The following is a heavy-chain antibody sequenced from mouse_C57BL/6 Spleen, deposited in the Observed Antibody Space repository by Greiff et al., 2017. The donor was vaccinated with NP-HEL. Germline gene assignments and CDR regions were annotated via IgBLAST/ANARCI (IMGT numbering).Heavy chain of an antibody. CDR2: IYPGSGST. J-gene: IGHJ1*03. Sequence: VQLQQSGAELVKPGASVKMSCKASGYTFTSYWITWVKQRPGQGLEWIGDIYPGSGSTNYNEKFKSKATLTVDTSSSTAYMQLSSLTSEDSAVYYCARGVHWYFDVWGTGTTVTVSS. CDR1: GYTFTSYW. V-gene: IGHV1-55*01. CDR3: ARGVHWYFDV.